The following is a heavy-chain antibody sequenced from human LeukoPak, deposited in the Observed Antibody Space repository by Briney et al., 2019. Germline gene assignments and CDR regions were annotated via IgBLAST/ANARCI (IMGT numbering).Heavy chain of an antibody. CDR2: IYASGKT. V-gene: IGHV4-61*02. CDR3: AKFFSEKFYFES. CDR1: GGSISSGSYY. Sequence: SQTLSLTCTVSGGSISSGSYYWSWIRQPAGKGLEWIGRIYASGKTDYNPYTPSLKSRVAMSLDTSKNQVSLYLTSVTAADTAMYFCAKFFSEKFYFESWGQGTLVTVSS. D-gene: IGHD1-26*01. J-gene: IGHJ4*02.